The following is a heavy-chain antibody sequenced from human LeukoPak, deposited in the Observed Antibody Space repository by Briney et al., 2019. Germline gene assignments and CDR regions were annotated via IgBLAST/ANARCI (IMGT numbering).Heavy chain of an antibody. D-gene: IGHD2-2*01. CDR1: GYTFTSYG. J-gene: IGHJ3*02. Sequence: ASVKVSCKASGYTFTSYGISWVRQAPGQGLEWMGWISAYNGNTNYAQKLQGRVTMTADTSTSIAYMELRSLRSDDTAVYYCARVWISSTSRIHAFDIWGQGTMVTVSS. CDR3: ARVWISSTSRIHAFDI. V-gene: IGHV1-18*01. CDR2: ISAYNGNT.